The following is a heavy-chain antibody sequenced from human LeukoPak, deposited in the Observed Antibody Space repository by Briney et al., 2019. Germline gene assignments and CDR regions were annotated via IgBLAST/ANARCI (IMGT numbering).Heavy chain of an antibody. CDR3: ARVTTVVTPGDFDY. CDR2: INPNSGGT. Sequence: ASVKVSCKASGYTATGYYMHWGGQAPGQGLEGMGWINPNSGGTNYAQKFQGRVTMTRDTSISTAYMELSRLRSDDTAVYYCARVTTVVTPGDFDYWGQGTLVTVSS. J-gene: IGHJ4*02. CDR1: GYTATGYY. V-gene: IGHV1-2*02. D-gene: IGHD4-23*01.